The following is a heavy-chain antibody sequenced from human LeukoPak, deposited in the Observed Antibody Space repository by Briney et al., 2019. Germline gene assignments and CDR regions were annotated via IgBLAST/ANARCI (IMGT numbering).Heavy chain of an antibody. CDR2: ISSSGSTI. CDR3: ARGGQWLVRGYFQH. V-gene: IGHV3-11*01. D-gene: IGHD6-19*01. J-gene: IGHJ1*01. CDR1: GFTFSDYY. Sequence: NSGGSLRLSCAASGFTFSDYYMSWIRRAPGKGLEWVSYISSSGSTIYYADSVKGRFTISRDNAKNSLYLQMNSLRAEDTAVYYCARGGQWLVRGYFQHWGQGTLVTVSS.